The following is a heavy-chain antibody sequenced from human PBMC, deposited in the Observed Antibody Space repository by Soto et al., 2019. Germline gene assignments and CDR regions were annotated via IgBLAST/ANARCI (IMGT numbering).Heavy chain of an antibody. V-gene: IGHV3-23*01. CDR3: VREASSTGLHLDH. Sequence: LRLSCAASGFIFSNYAMSWVRQAPGKGLEWVSFISGSGSTTYYADSVKGRFTISRGNSKNMLYVQMNSLRAEDAAVYYCVREASSTGLHLDHWGRGTMVTVYS. CDR2: ISGSGSTT. J-gene: IGHJ4*02. CDR1: GFIFSNYA. D-gene: IGHD6-6*01.